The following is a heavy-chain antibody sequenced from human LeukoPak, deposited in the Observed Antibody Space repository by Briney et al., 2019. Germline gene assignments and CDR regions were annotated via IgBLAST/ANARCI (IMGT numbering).Heavy chain of an antibody. CDR2: INPNSGGT. J-gene: IGHJ3*02. CDR1: GYTFTGYY. V-gene: IGHV1-2*02. Sequence: ASVKVSCKDSGYTFTGYYMHWVRQAPGQGLEWMGWINPNSGGTNYAQKFQGRVTMTRDTSISTAYMELSRLRSDDTAVYYCAREGARYGSGSYYSGKTQLVYAFDIWGQGTMVTVSS. D-gene: IGHD3-10*01. CDR3: AREGARYGSGSYYSGKTQLVYAFDI.